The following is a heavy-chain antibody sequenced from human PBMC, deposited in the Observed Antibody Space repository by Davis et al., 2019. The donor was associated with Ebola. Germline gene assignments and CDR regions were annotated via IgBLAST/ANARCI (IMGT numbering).Heavy chain of an antibody. CDR1: GGTFSSYT. D-gene: IGHD4-17*01. V-gene: IGHV1-69*08. CDR2: LIPILGTP. CDR3: ARGGTETKLRWFDP. J-gene: IGHJ5*02. Sequence: SVKVSCKASGGTFSSYTVSWVRQAPGQGLEWMGGLIPILGTPNYAQKFQARLNITADRSTTTAYMELRSLRSEDTAVYYCARGGTETKLRWFDPWGQGTLVTVSS.